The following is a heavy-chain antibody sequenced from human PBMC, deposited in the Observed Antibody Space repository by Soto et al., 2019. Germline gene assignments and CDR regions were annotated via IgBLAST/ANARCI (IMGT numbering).Heavy chain of an antibody. CDR3: ARETMVRGVSAYYYGMDV. V-gene: IGHV3-30-3*01. CDR1: GFTFSSYA. Sequence: GGSLRLSCAASGFTFSSYAMHWVRQAPGKGLEWVAVISYDGSNKYYADSVKGRFTISRDNSKNTLYLQMNSLRAEDTAVYYCARETMVRGVSAYYYGMDVWGQGTTVTVSS. J-gene: IGHJ6*02. CDR2: ISYDGSNK. D-gene: IGHD3-10*01.